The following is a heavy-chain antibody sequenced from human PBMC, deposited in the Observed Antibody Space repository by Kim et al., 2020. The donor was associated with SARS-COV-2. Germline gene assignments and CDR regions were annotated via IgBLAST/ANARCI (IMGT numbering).Heavy chain of an antibody. J-gene: IGHJ4*02. Sequence: NPSLKSRVTVSVDKSKNQYSLKLSSVTAADTAVDYWARDLLRGSSIPFDYWGQGTLVTVSS. CDR3: ARDLLRGSSIPFDY. V-gene: IGHV4-4*02. D-gene: IGHD6-13*01.